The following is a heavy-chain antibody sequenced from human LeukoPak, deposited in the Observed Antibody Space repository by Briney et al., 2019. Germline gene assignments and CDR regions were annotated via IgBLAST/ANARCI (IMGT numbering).Heavy chain of an antibody. Sequence: GSLRLSCAASGFTFSSYWMSWVRQVPGKVLEWVANIKKDGSEKKYVDSVKGRFTISRDNAENSLYPQMNSLRVEDPAVYYCVREGGSDWYSGWFDPWGQGTLVTVSS. V-gene: IGHV3-7*01. CDR2: IKKDGSEK. J-gene: IGHJ5*02. CDR1: GFTFSSYW. CDR3: VREGGSDWYSGWFDP. D-gene: IGHD6-19*01.